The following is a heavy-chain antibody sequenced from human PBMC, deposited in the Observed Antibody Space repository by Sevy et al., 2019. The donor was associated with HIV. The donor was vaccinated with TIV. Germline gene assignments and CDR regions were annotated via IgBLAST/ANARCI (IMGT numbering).Heavy chain of an antibody. CDR2: ISSSSSTI. CDR3: ARERGTGLWERYSGSYYSTSYGMDV. D-gene: IGHD1-26*01. V-gene: IGHV3-48*02. CDR1: GFTFSSYS. J-gene: IGHJ6*02. Sequence: GGSLRLSCAASGFTFSSYSMNWVRQAPGKGLEWVSYISSSSSTIYYADSVKGRFTISRDNAKNSLYLQMNSLGDEDTAVYYCARERGTGLWERYSGSYYSTSYGMDVWGQGTTVTVSS.